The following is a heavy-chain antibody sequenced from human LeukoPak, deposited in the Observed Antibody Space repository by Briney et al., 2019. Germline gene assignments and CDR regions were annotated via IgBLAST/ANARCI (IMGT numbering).Heavy chain of an antibody. Sequence: GRSLRLSCAASGLTFSSYGMHWVRQAPGKGLEWVAVISYDGSNKYYADSVEGRFTISRDNSKNTLYLQMNSLRAEDTAVYYCAKGVVRGVIRNWFDPWGQGTLVTVSS. CDR3: AKGVVRGVIRNWFDP. CDR1: GLTFSSYG. CDR2: ISYDGSNK. D-gene: IGHD3-10*01. V-gene: IGHV3-30*18. J-gene: IGHJ5*02.